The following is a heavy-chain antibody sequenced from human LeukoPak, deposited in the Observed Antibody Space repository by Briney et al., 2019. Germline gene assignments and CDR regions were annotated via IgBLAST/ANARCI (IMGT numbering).Heavy chain of an antibody. CDR2: IKQDGSEK. D-gene: IGHD5-18*01. Sequence: GGSLRLSCAASGFTFSSYWMSWVRQAPGKGLVWVANIKQDGSEKYYVDSVKGRFTISRENAKNSLYLQMNSLRAQDTAAYHCARDRPYSYGLTPIFDSWGPGTLVTVSS. CDR1: GFTFSSYW. CDR3: ARDRPYSYGLTPIFDS. V-gene: IGHV3-7*01. J-gene: IGHJ4*02.